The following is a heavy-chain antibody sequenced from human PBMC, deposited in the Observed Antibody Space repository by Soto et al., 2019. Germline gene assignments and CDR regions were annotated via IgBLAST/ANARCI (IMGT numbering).Heavy chain of an antibody. CDR2: INHSGST. D-gene: IGHD5-12*01. V-gene: IGHV4-34*01. Sequence: PSETLSLTCAVYRGSFSGYYWSWIRQPPGKGLELIGEINHSGSTNYSPSLKSRLTITKDTSKNQVVLTMTNMDPVDTATYYCAHKGAGYRGFKYWGQGTLVTVSS. J-gene: IGHJ4*02. CDR1: RGSFSGYY. CDR3: AHKGAGYRGFKY.